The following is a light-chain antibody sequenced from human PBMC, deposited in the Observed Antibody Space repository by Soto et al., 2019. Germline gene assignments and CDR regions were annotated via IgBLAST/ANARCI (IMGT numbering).Light chain of an antibody. V-gene: IGKV3-15*01. CDR1: QSVGSN. J-gene: IGKJ2*01. CDR2: GAS. CDR3: QQYNNWPYT. Sequence: EIMMTQSPATLSVSPGERATLSCRASQSVGSNLAWYQQKPGQAPRLLIYGASTRATGIPARFSGSGSGTEFTLTISSLQSEDFAVYYCQQYNNWPYTFGQGTKVDI.